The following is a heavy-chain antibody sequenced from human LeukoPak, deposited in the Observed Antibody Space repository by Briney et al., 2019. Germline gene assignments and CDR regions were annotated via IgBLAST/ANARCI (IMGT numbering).Heavy chain of an antibody. CDR1: GFTFSSHW. CDR3: AKDHRAYCGGDCVDFDY. Sequence: GGSLRLSCAASGFTFSSHWMHWVRQAPGKGLEWVAFIRYDGSNKYYADSVKGRFTISRDNSKNTLYLQMNSLRAEDTAVYYCAKDHRAYCGGDCVDFDYWGQGTLVTVSS. CDR2: IRYDGSNK. J-gene: IGHJ4*02. V-gene: IGHV3-30*02. D-gene: IGHD2-21*02.